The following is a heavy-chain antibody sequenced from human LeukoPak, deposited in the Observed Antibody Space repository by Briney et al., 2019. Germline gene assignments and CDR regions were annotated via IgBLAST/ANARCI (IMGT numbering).Heavy chain of an antibody. D-gene: IGHD3-10*01. CDR3: ARLVVYYGSGSKEDY. J-gene: IGHJ4*02. CDR1: GYSISSGYY. V-gene: IGHV4-38-2*02. Sequence: SETLSLTCTVSGYSISSGYYWGWIRQPPGKGLEWIGSMHHSGSTYYNPSLKSRVTMSLDTSKNQFSLKLSSVTAADTAVYYCARLVVYYGSGSKEDYWGQGTLVTVSS. CDR2: MHHSGST.